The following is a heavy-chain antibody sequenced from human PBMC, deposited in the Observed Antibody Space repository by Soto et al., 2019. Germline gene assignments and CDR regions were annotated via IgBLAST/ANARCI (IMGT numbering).Heavy chain of an antibody. J-gene: IGHJ6*02. CDR1: GGSFSDYY. CDR2: INQSGST. V-gene: IGHV4-34*01. D-gene: IGHD2-21*02. Sequence: SETLSLTCAVYGGSFSDYYWSWIRQPPGKGLEWIGEINQSGSTNYNPSLKSRVTLSVDTSKSQFSMNLSSVTAADTAVYYCARAVVTTHYYYGMDVWGQGTTVTVSS. CDR3: ARAVVTTHYYYGMDV.